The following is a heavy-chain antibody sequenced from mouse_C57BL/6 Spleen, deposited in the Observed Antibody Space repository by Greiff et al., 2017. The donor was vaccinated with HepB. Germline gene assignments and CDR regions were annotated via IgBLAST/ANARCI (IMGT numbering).Heavy chain of an antibody. V-gene: IGHV1-53*01. CDR1: GYTFTSYW. CDR3: ARWGRYDGYFYFDY. CDR2: INPSNGGT. J-gene: IGHJ2*01. D-gene: IGHD2-3*01. Sequence: QVHVKQPGTELVKPGASVKLSCKASGYTFTSYWMHWVKQRPGQGLEWIGNINPSNGGTNYNEKFKSKATLTVDKSSSTAYMQLSSLTSEDSAVYYCARWGRYDGYFYFDYWGQGTTLTVSS.